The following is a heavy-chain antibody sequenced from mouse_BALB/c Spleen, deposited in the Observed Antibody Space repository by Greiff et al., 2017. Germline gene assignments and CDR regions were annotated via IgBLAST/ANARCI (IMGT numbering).Heavy chain of an antibody. CDR2: ICAGGST. CDR1: GFSLTSYG. J-gene: IGHJ4*01. Sequence: QVQLQQSGPGLVAPSQSLSITCTVSGFSLTSYGVHWVRQPPGKGLEWLGVICAGGSTNYNSALMSRLSISKDNSKSQVFLKMNSLQTDDTAMYYCARVRGFGAMDYWGQGTSVTVSS. D-gene: IGHD1-1*01. CDR3: ARVRGFGAMDY. V-gene: IGHV2-9*02.